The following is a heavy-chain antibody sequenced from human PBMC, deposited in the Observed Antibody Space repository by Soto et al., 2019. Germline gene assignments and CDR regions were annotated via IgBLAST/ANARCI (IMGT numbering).Heavy chain of an antibody. J-gene: IGHJ6*02. Sequence: QLQLQESGSGLVRPSQTLSLTCAVSGDSISRGGYSWTWIRQPPGKALEWIGNIYDSGSTSYNPSLKRRVTMSVDRSNNQFSLRLTSVTAADTAVYFCARGSSSYYDYGMDVWGQGTTVTVSS. D-gene: IGHD6-6*01. V-gene: IGHV4-30-2*01. CDR1: GDSISRGGYS. CDR3: ARGSSSYYDYGMDV. CDR2: IYDSGST.